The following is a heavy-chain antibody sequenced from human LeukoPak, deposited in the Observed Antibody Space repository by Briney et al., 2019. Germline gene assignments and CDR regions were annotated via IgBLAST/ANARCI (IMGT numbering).Heavy chain of an antibody. CDR1: GFTVSSNY. CDR3: AKSIVIYDSSETQDY. CDR2: IYSGGST. D-gene: IGHD3-22*01. Sequence: GGSLRLSCAASGFTVSSNYMSWVRQAPGKGLEWVSVIYSGGSTYYADSVNGRFTISRHNSKNTLYLQMNSMRAEDTAVYYCAKSIVIYDSSETQDYWGQGTLVTVSS. V-gene: IGHV3-53*01. J-gene: IGHJ4*02.